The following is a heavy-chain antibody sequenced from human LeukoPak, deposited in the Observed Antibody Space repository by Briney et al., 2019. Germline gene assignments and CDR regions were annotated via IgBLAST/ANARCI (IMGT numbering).Heavy chain of an antibody. CDR3: ARCPPDYDFWSGYPRTPPYYFDY. CDR1: GGSIISGSKY. D-gene: IGHD3-3*01. J-gene: IGHJ4*02. CDR2: IYYSGTT. Sequence: SETLSLTCTVSGGSIISGSKYWGWIRQAPGTGLEWIGSIYYSGTTYYNPSLKSRVTISVDTSKNQFSLKLSSVTAADTAVYYCARCPPDYDFWSGYPRTPPYYFDYWGQGTLVTVSS. V-gene: IGHV4-39*01.